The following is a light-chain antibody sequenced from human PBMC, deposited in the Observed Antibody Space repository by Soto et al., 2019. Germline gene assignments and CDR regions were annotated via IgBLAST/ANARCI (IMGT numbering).Light chain of an antibody. Sequence: EIVMTQSPATLSVSPGERATLSCRASQSVSSNLAWYQQKPGQAPRLLIYSASTRATGIPARFSGSGSGTEFPLTISGLQSEDFAVYYCQQYNNWRRGTLGQGTKV. J-gene: IGKJ1*01. V-gene: IGKV3-15*01. CDR1: QSVSSN. CDR2: SAS. CDR3: QQYNNWRRGT.